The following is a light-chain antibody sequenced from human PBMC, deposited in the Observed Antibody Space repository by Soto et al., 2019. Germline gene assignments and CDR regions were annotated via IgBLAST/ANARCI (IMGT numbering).Light chain of an antibody. CDR2: AAS. V-gene: IGKV1-39*01. Sequence: DIQMTQSPSSLSASVGDRVTITCRASQSISSYLNWYQQKPGKAPKLLIYAASSLQSGAPSRFSGRGSGPDFTLTISSVQPDDFAIYFCQQSYSTPPTFGQGTTLEIK. CDR1: QSISSY. CDR3: QQSYSTPPT. J-gene: IGKJ2*01.